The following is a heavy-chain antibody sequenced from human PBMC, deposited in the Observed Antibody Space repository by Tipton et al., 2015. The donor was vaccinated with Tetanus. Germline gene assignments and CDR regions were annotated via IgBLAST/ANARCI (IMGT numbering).Heavy chain of an antibody. V-gene: IGHV4-30-4*01. CDR2: VSDSGST. CDR1: GGSISSADYY. Sequence: TLSLTCTVSGGSISSADYYWSWIRQPPGKGLEWIGYVSDSGSTYSNPSLRSRIIISVDTSKNQFSLKMTSVTAADTAVYFCEGDDYYETSLRDYYGEEVWGQGTTVTVSS. CDR3: EGDDYYETSLRDYYGEEV. D-gene: IGHD3-16*01. J-gene: IGHJ6*02.